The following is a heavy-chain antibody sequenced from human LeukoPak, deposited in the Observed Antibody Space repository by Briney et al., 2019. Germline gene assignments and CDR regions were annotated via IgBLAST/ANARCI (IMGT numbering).Heavy chain of an antibody. CDR2: ISYDGSNK. CDR1: GFTFSSYA. CDR3: ARDSRSYIVVVPAYFDY. J-gene: IGHJ4*02. V-gene: IGHV3-30*04. Sequence: PGGSLRLSCAASGFTFSSYAMHWVRQAPGKGLEWVAVISYDGSNKYYADSVKGRFTISRDNSKNTLYLQMNSLRAEDTAVYYCARDSRSYIVVVPAYFDYWGQGTLVTVSS. D-gene: IGHD2-2*01.